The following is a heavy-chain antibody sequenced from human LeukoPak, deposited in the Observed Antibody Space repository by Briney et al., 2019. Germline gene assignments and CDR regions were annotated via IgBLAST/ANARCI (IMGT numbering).Heavy chain of an antibody. Sequence: PGGSLRLSCAASGFTFSSYAMSWVRQAPEKGLEWVSAISGSGGNTYYADSVKGRFTISRDNSKNTLYLQMNSLRAEDTAIYYCAKGNYGYYFDYWGQGTLVTVSS. D-gene: IGHD4-11*01. CDR3: AKGNYGYYFDY. V-gene: IGHV3-23*01. CDR1: GFTFSSYA. CDR2: ISGSGGNT. J-gene: IGHJ4*02.